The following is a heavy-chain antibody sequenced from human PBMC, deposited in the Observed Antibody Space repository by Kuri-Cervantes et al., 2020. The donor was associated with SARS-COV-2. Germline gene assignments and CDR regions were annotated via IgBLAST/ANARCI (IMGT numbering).Heavy chain of an antibody. CDR1: GYSISSGYY. CDR2: IYHSGST. V-gene: IGHV4-38-2*02. D-gene: IGHD3-16*01. Sequence: SETLSLTCTVSGYSISSGYYWGWIRQPPGKGLERIGSIYHSGSTYYNPSLKSRVTISVDTSKNQFSLKLSSVTAADTAVYYCARGLGVAADAFDIWGQGTMVTVSS. CDR3: ARGLGVAADAFDI. J-gene: IGHJ3*02.